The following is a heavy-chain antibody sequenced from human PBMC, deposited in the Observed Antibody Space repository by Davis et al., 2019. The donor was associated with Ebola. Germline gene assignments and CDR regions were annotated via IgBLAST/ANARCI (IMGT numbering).Heavy chain of an antibody. CDR3: ARDQGYCSSTSCYTGWFDP. CDR1: RYTFTSYD. CDR2: ISAYNGNT. Sequence: ASVKVSCKASRYTFTSYDINWVRQATGQGLEWMGWISAYNGNTNYAQKLQGRVTMTTDTSTSTAYMELRSLRSDDTAVYYCARDQGYCSSTSCYTGWFDPWGQGTLVTVSS. D-gene: IGHD2-2*02. V-gene: IGHV1-18*01. J-gene: IGHJ5*02.